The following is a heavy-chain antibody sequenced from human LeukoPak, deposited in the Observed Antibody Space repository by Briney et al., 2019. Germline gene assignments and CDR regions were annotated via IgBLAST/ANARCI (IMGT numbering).Heavy chain of an antibody. V-gene: IGHV1-69*13. Sequence: HGASVKVSCKASGGTFSSYAISWVRQAPGQGLEWMGGIIPIFGTANYAQKFQGRVTITADESTSTAYMELSSLRSEDTAVYYCARGGDCSSTSCYYNWFDPWGQGTLVTVSS. CDR2: IIPIFGTA. CDR1: GGTFSSYA. D-gene: IGHD2-2*01. J-gene: IGHJ5*02. CDR3: ARGGDCSSTSCYYNWFDP.